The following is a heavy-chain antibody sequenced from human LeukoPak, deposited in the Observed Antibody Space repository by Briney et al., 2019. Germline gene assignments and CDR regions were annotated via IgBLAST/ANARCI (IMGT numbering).Heavy chain of an antibody. Sequence: ASVKVSCKASGYTFTGYYIQWVRQAPGQGLEWMGWINPHSGGTNYAQEFQGRVTMTRDTSISTAYMELSSLRPDDTAVYSCARGVTARGFYYYMDIWGNGTTVTISS. D-gene: IGHD2-21*02. J-gene: IGHJ6*03. CDR3: ARGVTARGFYYYMDI. V-gene: IGHV1-2*02. CDR2: INPHSGGT. CDR1: GYTFTGYY.